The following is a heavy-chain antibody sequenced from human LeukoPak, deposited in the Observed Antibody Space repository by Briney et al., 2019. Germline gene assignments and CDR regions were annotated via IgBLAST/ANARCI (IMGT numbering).Heavy chain of an antibody. CDR1: GGSISSYY. J-gene: IGHJ4*02. CDR2: IYTSGST. Sequence: PSETLSLTCTVSGGSISSYYWSWIRQPAGKGLDGIGRIYTSGSTNYNPSLKSRVTMSVDTSKNQFSLKLRYVTAPDTVVYYCARGSAAASIDYWGQGTLVTVSS. CDR3: ARGSAAASIDY. V-gene: IGHV4-4*07. D-gene: IGHD6-13*01.